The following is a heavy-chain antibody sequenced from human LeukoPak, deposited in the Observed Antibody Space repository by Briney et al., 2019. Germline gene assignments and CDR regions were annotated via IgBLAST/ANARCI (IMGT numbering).Heavy chain of an antibody. CDR3: ARGSLVRQENIAAEGICAY. CDR1: GYTFTGYY. J-gene: IGHJ4*02. Sequence: ASVKVSCKASGYTFTGYYMHWVRQAPGQGLEWMGWINPNSGGTNYAQKFQGRVTMTRDTSISTAYMELSRLRSDDTAVYYCARGSLVRQENIAAEGICAYWGQGTLVTVSS. CDR2: INPNSGGT. D-gene: IGHD6-13*01. V-gene: IGHV1-2*02.